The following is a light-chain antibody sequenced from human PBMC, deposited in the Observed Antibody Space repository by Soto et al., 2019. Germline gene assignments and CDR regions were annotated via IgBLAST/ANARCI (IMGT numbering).Light chain of an antibody. Sequence: SQLTQSPSSLSASVGDRVTITYRASQDISSYLAWYQQEPGKAPKLLIYAASTLQSGVPSRFSGSGSGTDFTLTISTLQPEDFATYYCQQLNSYPWTFGQGTKVEIK. CDR3: QQLNSYPWT. CDR1: QDISSY. CDR2: AAS. V-gene: IGKV1-9*01. J-gene: IGKJ1*01.